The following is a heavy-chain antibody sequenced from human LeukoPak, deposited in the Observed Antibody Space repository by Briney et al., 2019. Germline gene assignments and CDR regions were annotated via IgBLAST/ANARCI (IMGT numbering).Heavy chain of an antibody. CDR3: ARGRFGEIVGVYFDY. D-gene: IGHD3-10*01. Sequence: SETLSLTCNVSSGSLRENYWSWIRQSPGKGLEWIAEINHSGSTNYNPSLKSRVTISADTSKNQFSLRLSSVTAADTAVYYCARGRFGEIVGVYFDYWGQGTLVTVSS. V-gene: IGHV4-34*01. CDR1: SGSLRENY. J-gene: IGHJ4*02. CDR2: INHSGST.